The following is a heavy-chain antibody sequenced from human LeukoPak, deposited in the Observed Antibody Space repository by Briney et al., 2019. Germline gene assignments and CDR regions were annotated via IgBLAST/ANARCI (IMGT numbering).Heavy chain of an antibody. D-gene: IGHD1-26*01. Sequence: SVKVSCKASGGTFSSYAISWVRQAPGQGLEWMGGIIPIFGTANCAQKFQGRVTITTDESTSTAYMELSSLRSEDTAVYYCASGSYHYYYYMDVWGKGTTVTVSS. CDR3: ASGSYHYYYYMDV. CDR1: GGTFSSYA. V-gene: IGHV1-69*05. CDR2: IIPIFGTA. J-gene: IGHJ6*03.